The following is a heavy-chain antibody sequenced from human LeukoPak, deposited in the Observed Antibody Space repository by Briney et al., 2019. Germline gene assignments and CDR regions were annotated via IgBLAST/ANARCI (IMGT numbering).Heavy chain of an antibody. V-gene: IGHV3-23*01. CDR3: AKDVYYYDSSGYYY. Sequence: GGSLRLSCAASGFTFSSYAMSWVRQAPGKGLEWVSAISGSGGSTYYADSVKGRFTISRDNSKNTLYLQMNSLRAEDTAVYYCAKDVYYYDSSGYYYWGQGTLVTVSS. J-gene: IGHJ4*02. D-gene: IGHD3-22*01. CDR2: ISGSGGST. CDR1: GFTFSSYA.